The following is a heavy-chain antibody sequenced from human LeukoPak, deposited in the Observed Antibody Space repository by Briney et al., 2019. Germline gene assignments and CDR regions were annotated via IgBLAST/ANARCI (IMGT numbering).Heavy chain of an antibody. CDR2: IYPGDSDT. CDR1: GYSFTSYW. V-gene: IGHV5-51*01. J-gene: IGHJ6*02. Sequence: GESLQISCKGSGYSFTSYWIGWVRQMPGKGLEWMGIIYPGDSDTRYSPSFQGQVTISADKSISTAYLQWSSLKASDTAMYYCARYSYGIDGYYYGMDVWGQGTTVTVSS. CDR3: ARYSYGIDGYYYGMDV. D-gene: IGHD5-18*01.